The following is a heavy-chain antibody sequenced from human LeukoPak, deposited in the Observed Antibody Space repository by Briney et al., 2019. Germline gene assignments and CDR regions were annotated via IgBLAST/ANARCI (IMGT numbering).Heavy chain of an antibody. D-gene: IGHD3-10*01. CDR3: ANYNGLGPRGYFDY. CDR2: ISGSGGST. CDR1: GFTFSTYA. J-gene: IGHJ4*02. Sequence: GGSLRLSCGASGFTFSTYAMSWVRQAPGKGLEWVSGISGSGGSTYYADSVKGRFTISRDNSKNTLYLQMNSLRAEDTAVYYCANYNGLGPRGYFDYWGQGTLVTVSS. V-gene: IGHV3-23*01.